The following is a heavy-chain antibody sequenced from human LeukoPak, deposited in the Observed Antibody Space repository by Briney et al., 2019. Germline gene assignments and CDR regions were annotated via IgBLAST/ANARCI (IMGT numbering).Heavy chain of an antibody. CDR3: ARGPGGNCSSGSCYWFDP. Sequence: SQTLSLTCAVSGGSISSGGYSWSWIRQPPGKGLEWIGYIYHSGSTYYNPSLKSRVTISVDRSKNQFSLKLSSVAAADTAVYYCARGPGGNCSSGSCYWFDPWGQGTLVTVSS. V-gene: IGHV4-30-2*01. CDR1: GGSISSGGYS. J-gene: IGHJ5*02. CDR2: IYHSGST. D-gene: IGHD2-15*01.